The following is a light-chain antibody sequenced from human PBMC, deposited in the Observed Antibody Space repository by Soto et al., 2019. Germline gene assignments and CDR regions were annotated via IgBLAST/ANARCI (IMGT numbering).Light chain of an antibody. Sequence: LVLTQSPSASASLGASVKLTCSLSSGHSSYAIAWHQQQPERGPRYLMKVNSDGSHNKGDGIPDRFSGSSSGAERYLTISSLQSEDGADYYCQTWGTDIPVVFGGGTKLTVL. CDR1: SGHSSYA. J-gene: IGLJ2*01. CDR2: VNSDGSH. V-gene: IGLV4-69*01. CDR3: QTWGTDIPVV.